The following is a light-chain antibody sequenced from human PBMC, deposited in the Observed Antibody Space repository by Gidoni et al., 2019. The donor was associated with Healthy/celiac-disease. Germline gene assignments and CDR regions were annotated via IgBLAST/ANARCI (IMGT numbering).Light chain of an antibody. J-gene: IGKJ3*01. Sequence: EIVLTQSPCTLSLSPGDRATLSCRASQSASSSYLDWYQQKPGQAHRPLIYSASSRATGIPDRFSGSGSGTDFTLTISRLEPEDFAVYYCQQYGSSPEVFTFGPGTKVDIK. CDR1: QSASSSY. V-gene: IGKV3-20*01. CDR3: QQYGSSPEVFT. CDR2: SAS.